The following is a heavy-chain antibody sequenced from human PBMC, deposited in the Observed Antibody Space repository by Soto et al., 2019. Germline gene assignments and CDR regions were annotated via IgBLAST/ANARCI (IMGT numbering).Heavy chain of an antibody. Sequence: ASVKVSCKASGYTFTGYYMHWVRQAPGQGLEWMGWINPNSGGTNYAQKFQGWVTMTRDTSISTAYMELSRLRSEDTAVYYCATQRLYCSSTSCYATGFDYWGQGTLVTVSS. J-gene: IGHJ4*02. D-gene: IGHD2-2*01. V-gene: IGHV1-2*04. CDR3: ATQRLYCSSTSCYATGFDY. CDR1: GYTFTGYY. CDR2: INPNSGGT.